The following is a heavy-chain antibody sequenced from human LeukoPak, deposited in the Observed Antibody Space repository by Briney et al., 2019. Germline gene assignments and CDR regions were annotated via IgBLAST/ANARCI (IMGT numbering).Heavy chain of an antibody. Sequence: SVKVSCKASGGTFSSYAISWVRQAPGQGLEWMGGIIPIFGTANYAQKFQGRVTITADESTSTDYMELSSLRSEHTAVYYCARGLGYSSSWYYFDYWGQGTLVTVSS. CDR1: GGTFSSYA. V-gene: IGHV1-69*13. J-gene: IGHJ4*02. CDR2: IIPIFGTA. CDR3: ARGLGYSSSWYYFDY. D-gene: IGHD6-13*01.